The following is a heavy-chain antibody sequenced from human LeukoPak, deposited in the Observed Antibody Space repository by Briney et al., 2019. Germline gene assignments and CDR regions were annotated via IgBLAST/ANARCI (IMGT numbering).Heavy chain of an antibody. J-gene: IGHJ4*02. D-gene: IGHD2-2*01. CDR1: GFTFSRYA. CDR2: ISTSGDST. V-gene: IGHV3-23*01. CDR3: ARDRVRSKGYFGY. Sequence: GGSLRLSCAVSGFTFSRYAMSWVRQAPGKGLEWVSAISTSGDSTYYADSVKGRFTISRDNSKNTLYLQMNSLRAEDTAVYYCARDRVRSKGYFGYWGQGTLVTVSS.